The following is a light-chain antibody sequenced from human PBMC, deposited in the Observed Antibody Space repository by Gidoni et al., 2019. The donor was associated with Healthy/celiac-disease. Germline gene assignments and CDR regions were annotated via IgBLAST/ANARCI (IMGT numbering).Light chain of an antibody. Sequence: SDVLTQPASVSVAPGQTARITCGGNNIGSKSVHWYQQKPGQAPVLVIYDDSDRPSGIPERFSCSNSGNTATLTISRVEAGDEADYYCQVWDSSSDHVVFGGGTKLTVL. CDR2: DDS. V-gene: IGLV3-21*02. CDR3: QVWDSSSDHVV. J-gene: IGLJ2*01. CDR1: NIGSKS.